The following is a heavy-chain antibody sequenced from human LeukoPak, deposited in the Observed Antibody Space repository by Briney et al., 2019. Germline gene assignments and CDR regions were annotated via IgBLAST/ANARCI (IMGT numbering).Heavy chain of an antibody. CDR1: GYTFTGYY. J-gene: IGHJ1*01. CDR2: INPASGGT. V-gene: IGHV1-2*02. CDR3: ARGYYDSSDFEYFQH. Sequence: ASVKVSCKASGYTFTGYYIHWVRQAPGQGLEWMGWINPASGGTNYIQKFQGRVTMTRDTSISTVYMELSRLRSDDTAVFYCARGYYDSSDFEYFQHWGQGTLVTVSS. D-gene: IGHD3-22*01.